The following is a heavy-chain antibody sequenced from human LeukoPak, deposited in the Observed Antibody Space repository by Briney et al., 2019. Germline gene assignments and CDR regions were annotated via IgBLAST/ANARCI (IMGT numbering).Heavy chain of an antibody. CDR1: GFTFGSYA. Sequence: GGSLRLSCAASGFTFGSYAMHWVRQAPGKGLEWVAVISYDGSNKYYADSVKGRFTISRDNSKNTLYLQMNSLRAEDTAVYYCARDGELFGMDVWGQGTTVTVSS. D-gene: IGHD1-26*01. V-gene: IGHV3-30*04. CDR3: ARDGELFGMDV. CDR2: ISYDGSNK. J-gene: IGHJ6*02.